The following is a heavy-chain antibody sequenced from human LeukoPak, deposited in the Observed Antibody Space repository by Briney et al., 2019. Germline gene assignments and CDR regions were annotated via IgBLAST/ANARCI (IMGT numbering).Heavy chain of an antibody. V-gene: IGHV4-61*02. J-gene: IGHJ5*02. Sequence: SETLSLTCTVSGGSISSGSYYWSWIRQPAGKGLEWIGRIYTSGSTNYNPSLKSRVTISVDTSKNQFSLKLSSVTAADTAVYYCARDLRYCSGGSCYSRWFDPWGQGTLVTVSS. CDR3: ARDLRYCSGGSCYSRWFDP. CDR1: GGSISSGSYY. CDR2: IYTSGST. D-gene: IGHD2-15*01.